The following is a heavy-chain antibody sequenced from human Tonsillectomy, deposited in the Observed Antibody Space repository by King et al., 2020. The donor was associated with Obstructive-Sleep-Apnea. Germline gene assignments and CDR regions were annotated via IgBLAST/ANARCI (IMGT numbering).Heavy chain of an antibody. Sequence: VQLVESGGALVQPGGSLRLSCAASEFTFSSYAMSWVRQAPGKGLEWVSAISSSGDVTYYADSVKGRFTVSRDNSKNTLYLQVNSLRAEDTAVYYCAKDSYCGTTSCYGPLDYWGQGTLVTVSS. CDR2: ISSSGDVT. CDR3: AKDSYCGTTSCYGPLDY. CDR1: EFTFSSYA. D-gene: IGHD2-2*01. J-gene: IGHJ4*02. V-gene: IGHV3-23*04.